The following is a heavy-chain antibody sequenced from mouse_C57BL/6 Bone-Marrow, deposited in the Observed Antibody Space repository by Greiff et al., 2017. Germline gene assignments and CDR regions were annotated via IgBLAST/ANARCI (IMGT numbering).Heavy chain of an antibody. CDR1: GYTFTSYW. J-gene: IGHJ3*01. V-gene: IGHV1-5*01. Sequence: EVKLMESGTVLARPGASVKMSCKTSGYTFTSYWMHWVKQRPGQGLEWIGAIYPGNSDTSSNQKFKGKAKLTAVTSASTAYMALSSLTTAYSAVYYCTRQDYDGGPWFAYWGQGTLVTVSA. D-gene: IGHD2-4*01. CDR3: TRQDYDGGPWFAY. CDR2: IYPGNSDT.